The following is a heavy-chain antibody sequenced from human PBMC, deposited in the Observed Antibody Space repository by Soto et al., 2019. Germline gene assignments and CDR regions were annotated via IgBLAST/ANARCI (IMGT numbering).Heavy chain of an antibody. Sequence: GASVKVSCKASGGTFSSYAISWVRQAPGQGLEWMGGIIPIFGTANYAQKFQGRVTITADESTSTAYMELSSLRSEDTAVYYCALTVTTAWSYYDSSGYQYPFDYWGQGTLVTVS. CDR3: ALTVTTAWSYYDSSGYQYPFDY. CDR2: IIPIFGTA. V-gene: IGHV1-69*13. J-gene: IGHJ4*02. CDR1: GGTFSSYA. D-gene: IGHD3-22*01.